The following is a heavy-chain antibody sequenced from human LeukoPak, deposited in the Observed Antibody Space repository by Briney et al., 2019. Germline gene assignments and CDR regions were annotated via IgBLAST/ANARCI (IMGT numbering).Heavy chain of an antibody. CDR2: ISAYNGNT. CDR1: GYTFTGYY. D-gene: IGHD6-13*01. J-gene: IGHJ3*02. CDR3: ARDKGLIAAAPRRAFDI. Sequence: ASVKVSCKASGYTFTGYYMHWVRQAPGQGLEWMGWISAYNGNTNYAQKLQGRVTMTTDTSTSTAYMELRSLRSDDTAVYYCARDKGLIAAAPRRAFDIWGQGTMVTVSS. V-gene: IGHV1-18*04.